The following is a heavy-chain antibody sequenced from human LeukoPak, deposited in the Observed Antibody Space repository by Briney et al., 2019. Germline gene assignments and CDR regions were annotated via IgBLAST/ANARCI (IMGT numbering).Heavy chain of an antibody. V-gene: IGHV1-18*01. CDR2: ISAYNGNT. D-gene: IGHD2-2*01. CDR3: ARDIVVVPAAKGEVDYYYYYMDV. CDR1: GYTFTSYG. J-gene: IGHJ6*03. Sequence: ASVKVSCKASGYTFTSYGISWVRQAPGQGLEWMGWISAYNGNTNYAPKLQGRVTMTTDTSTSTAYMELRSLRSDDTAVYYCARDIVVVPAAKGEVDYYYYYMDVWGKGTTVTVSS.